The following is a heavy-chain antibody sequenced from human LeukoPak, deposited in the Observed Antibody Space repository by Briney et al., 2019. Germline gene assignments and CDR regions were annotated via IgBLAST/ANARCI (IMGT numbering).Heavy chain of an antibody. CDR1: GFTFSRYG. CDR3: AKETHQMVAKSFDS. J-gene: IGHJ4*02. D-gene: IGHD2-15*01. CDR2: VAYDGRTQ. Sequence: PGGSLRLSCAASGFTFSRYGMSWVRQAPGKGLEWVAVVAYDGRTQYYADSVKGRFTISRDNSRNTLSLQMDSLRADGTAFYYCAKETHQMVAKSFDSWGLGTLVTVSS. V-gene: IGHV3-30*18.